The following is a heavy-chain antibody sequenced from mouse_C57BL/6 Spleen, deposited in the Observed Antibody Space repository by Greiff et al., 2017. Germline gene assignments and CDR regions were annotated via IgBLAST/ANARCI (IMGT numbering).Heavy chain of an antibody. J-gene: IGHJ2*01. CDR2: IDPSDSYT. D-gene: IGHD1-1*01. CDR1: GYTFTNYC. Sequence: VQLQQPGAELVMPGASVKLSCKASGYTFTNYCMHWVKQRPGQGLEWIGEIDPSDSYTNYNQKFKGKSTLTVDKSSSTAYMQLSSLTSEDSAVYYCARSVTTVTFDYWGQGTTLTVSS. V-gene: IGHV1-69*01. CDR3: ARSVTTVTFDY.